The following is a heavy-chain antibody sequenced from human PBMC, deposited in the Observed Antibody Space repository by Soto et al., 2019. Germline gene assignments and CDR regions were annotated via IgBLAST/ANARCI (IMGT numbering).Heavy chain of an antibody. Sequence: EVQLLESGGGLVQPGGSLRLSCAASGFTFSNYAMNWVRQTPLKGLEWVSGISADGDRTYYADSMKGRFTVSRDNSKNALHLQMNSLRADHTAVYYCVKPREVGSVNDAFDIWGQGTMVTVSS. CDR2: ISADGDRT. CDR1: GFTFSNYA. D-gene: IGHD1-26*01. J-gene: IGHJ3*02. V-gene: IGHV3-23*01. CDR3: VKPREVGSVNDAFDI.